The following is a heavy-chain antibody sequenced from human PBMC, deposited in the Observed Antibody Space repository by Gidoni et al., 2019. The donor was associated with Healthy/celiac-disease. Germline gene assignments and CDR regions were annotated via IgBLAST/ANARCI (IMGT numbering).Heavy chain of an antibody. CDR3: ARDRKYYGSGSINY. V-gene: IGHV3-7*03. CDR1: GFPFCSHW. D-gene: IGHD3-10*01. CDR2: IKQDGSEK. Sequence: EVQLVESGGGLVQPGGSLRLSCAAYGFPFCSHWMSWVRQAPGKGLEWVANIKQDGSEKYYVDAVKGRFTISRDNAKNSLYLQMNSLRAEDTAVYYCARDRKYYGSGSINYWGQGTLVTVSS. J-gene: IGHJ4*02.